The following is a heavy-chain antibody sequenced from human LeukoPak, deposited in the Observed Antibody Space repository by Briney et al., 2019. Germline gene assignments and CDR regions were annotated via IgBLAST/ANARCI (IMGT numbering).Heavy chain of an antibody. J-gene: IGHJ4*02. CDR3: AKGTSSWHEFDY. CDR1: GFTFDDYA. Sequence: PGGSLRLSCAASGFTFDDYAMHWVRQAPGKGLEWVSLITWDAGSTYYADSVKGRFTIPRDNSKNSLYLQMNSLRAEDTALYYCAKGTSSWHEFDYWGQGTLVTVSS. V-gene: IGHV3-43D*03. CDR2: ITWDAGST. D-gene: IGHD6-13*01.